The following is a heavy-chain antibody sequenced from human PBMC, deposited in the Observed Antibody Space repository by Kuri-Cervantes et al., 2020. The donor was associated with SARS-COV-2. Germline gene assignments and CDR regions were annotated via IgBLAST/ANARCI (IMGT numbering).Heavy chain of an antibody. J-gene: IGHJ4*02. V-gene: IGHV3-64D*08. D-gene: IGHD1-20*01. CDR1: GFTFSLYG. Sequence: GGSLRLFCEASGFTFSLYGMHWVRQAPGKGLEYVSAISSNGGSTYYADSVKGRFTISRDNSKNTLYLQMSSLRAEDTAVYFCARDPLSQITGDINYFDQWGQGTLVTVSS. CDR3: ARDPLSQITGDINYFDQ. CDR2: ISSNGGST.